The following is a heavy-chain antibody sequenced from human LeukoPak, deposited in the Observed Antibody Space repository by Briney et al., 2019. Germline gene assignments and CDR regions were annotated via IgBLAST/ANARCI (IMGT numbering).Heavy chain of an antibody. CDR1: GFTFSSYS. V-gene: IGHV3-21*01. CDR2: VSSSSSYI. Sequence: GGSLRLSYAASGFTFSSYSMNWVRQAPGKGLEWVSSVSSSSSYIYYADSVKGRFTISRDNAKNSLYLQMNSLRAEGTAVYYCAREPPGPQSYWGQGTLVTVSS. CDR3: AREPPGPQSY. J-gene: IGHJ4*02.